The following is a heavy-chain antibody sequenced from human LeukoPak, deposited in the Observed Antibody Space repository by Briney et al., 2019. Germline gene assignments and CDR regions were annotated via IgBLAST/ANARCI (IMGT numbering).Heavy chain of an antibody. V-gene: IGHV3-66*01. J-gene: IGHJ5*02. Sequence: GGSLRLSCAASGFTVSSNYMSWVRQAPGKGLEWVSVIYNGGSTYYADSVKGRFTISRDNSKNTLYLQMNSLRAEDTAVYYCAREEVTEDIALFDPWGQGTLVTVSS. CDR2: IYNGGST. D-gene: IGHD5-12*01. CDR3: AREEVTEDIALFDP. CDR1: GFTVSSNY.